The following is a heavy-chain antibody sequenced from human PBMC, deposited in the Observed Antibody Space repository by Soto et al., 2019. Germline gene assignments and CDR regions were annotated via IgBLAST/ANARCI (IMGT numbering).Heavy chain of an antibody. V-gene: IGHV4-31*03. D-gene: IGHD3-10*01. CDR1: SGSISSGGYY. J-gene: IGHJ6*02. Sequence: QVQLQESGPGLVKPSQTLSLTCTFSSGSISSGGYYWSWIRQHPGKGLEWIGYIYYSGSTYYNPSQMIRVTISVDTSKNQFSLKLSSVTAADKAVYYCARIPFGELLQAYYYGMDVWGQGTTVTVSS. CDR2: IYYSGST. CDR3: ARIPFGELLQAYYYGMDV.